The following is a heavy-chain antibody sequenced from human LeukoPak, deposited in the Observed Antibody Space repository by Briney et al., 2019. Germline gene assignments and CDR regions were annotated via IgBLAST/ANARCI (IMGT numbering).Heavy chain of an antibody. CDR2: IYSGGST. CDR3: ARVARVIAAPKDFDY. Sequence: GGSLRLSCAASGFTVSSNYMSWVRQAPGKGLEWVSVIYSGGSTYYADSVKGRFTISRDNSKNTLYLQMNSLRAEDTAVYYCARVARVIAAPKDFDYWGQGTLVTVSS. D-gene: IGHD6-25*01. CDR1: GFTVSSNY. V-gene: IGHV3-66*01. J-gene: IGHJ4*02.